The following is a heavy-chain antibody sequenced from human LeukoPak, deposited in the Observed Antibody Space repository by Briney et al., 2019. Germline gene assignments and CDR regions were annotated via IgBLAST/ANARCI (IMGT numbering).Heavy chain of an antibody. J-gene: IGHJ6*04. Sequence: GGSLRLSCAASGFTGFTFSSYGMSWVRQAPGKGLEWVSYISSSGSTIYYADSVKGRFTISRDNAKNSLYLQMNSLRAEDTAVYYCAELGITMIGGVWGKGTTVTISS. V-gene: IGHV3-48*03. D-gene: IGHD3-10*02. CDR2: ISSSGSTI. CDR3: AELGITMIGGV. CDR1: GFTGFTFSSYG.